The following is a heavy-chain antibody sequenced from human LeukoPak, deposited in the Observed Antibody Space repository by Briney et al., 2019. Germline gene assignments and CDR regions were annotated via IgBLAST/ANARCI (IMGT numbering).Heavy chain of an antibody. CDR1: GFTFSSYA. D-gene: IGHD3-10*01. V-gene: IGHV3-30-3*01. CDR3: ARGDDGSGSSNPYFDY. Sequence: GRSLRLSCAASGFTFSSYAMHWVRQAPGKGLEWVAVISYDGSNKYYADSVKGRFTISRDNSKNTLYLQMNSLRAEDTAVYYCARGDDGSGSSNPYFDYWGQGTLVTVSS. CDR2: ISYDGSNK. J-gene: IGHJ4*02.